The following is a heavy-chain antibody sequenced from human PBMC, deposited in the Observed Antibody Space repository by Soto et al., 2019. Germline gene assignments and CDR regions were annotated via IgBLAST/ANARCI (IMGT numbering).Heavy chain of an antibody. J-gene: IGHJ6*02. CDR2: INAGNGNT. V-gene: IGHV1-3*01. D-gene: IGHD3-3*01. CDR3: ASRPYYDFWSGSQGYYYYGMDV. CDR1: GYTFTSYA. Sequence: VASVKVSCKASGYTFTSYAMHWVRQAPGQRLEWMGWINAGNGNTKYSQKFQGRVTITRDTSASTAYMELSSLRSEDTAVYYCASRPYYDFWSGSQGYYYYGMDVWGQGTTVTVSS.